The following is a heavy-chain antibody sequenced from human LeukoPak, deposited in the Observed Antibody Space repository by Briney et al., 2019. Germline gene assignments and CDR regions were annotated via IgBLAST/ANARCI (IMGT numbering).Heavy chain of an antibody. J-gene: IGHJ1*01. Sequence: PGGSLRLSCAASGFTFGSYSMTWVRQAPGKGLEWLSHIGSSSSPIYYADSVRGRFAISRDNAKNSLYLQMNSLRAEDTAVYYCARDGYCTNGVCYTGYFQHWGQGTLVTVSS. CDR3: ARDGYCTNGVCYTGYFQH. CDR1: GFTFGSYS. CDR2: IGSSSSPI. D-gene: IGHD2-8*01. V-gene: IGHV3-48*01.